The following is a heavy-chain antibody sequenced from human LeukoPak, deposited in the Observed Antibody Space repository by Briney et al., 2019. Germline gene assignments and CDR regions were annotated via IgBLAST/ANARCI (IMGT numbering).Heavy chain of an antibody. CDR1: GFTVSGNY. J-gene: IGHJ4*02. Sequence: PGGSLRLSCAASGFTVSGNYMSWVRQAPGKGLEWVSVIYSGGSTYYADSVKGRFTISRDNSKNTLYLQTKSLRAEDTAVYYCARERNLEIAVAGTIFDYWGQGTLVTVSS. CDR3: ARERNLEIAVAGTIFDY. D-gene: IGHD6-19*01. CDR2: IYSGGST. V-gene: IGHV3-66*01.